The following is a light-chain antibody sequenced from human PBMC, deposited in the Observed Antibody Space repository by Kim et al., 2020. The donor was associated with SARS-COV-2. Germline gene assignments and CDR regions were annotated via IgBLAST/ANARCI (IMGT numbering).Light chain of an antibody. Sequence: VLPGKEASCTQSGDKMRQKFTAWYQKKPGQPLGVVMDQDDQRPAGIPERFSGSNSRNTATLTISGTQAMDEDDYYCQAGDSDTAVFGGGTQLTVL. CDR1: KMRQKF. J-gene: IGLJ3*02. CDR2: QDD. V-gene: IGLV3-1*01. CDR3: QAGDSDTAV.